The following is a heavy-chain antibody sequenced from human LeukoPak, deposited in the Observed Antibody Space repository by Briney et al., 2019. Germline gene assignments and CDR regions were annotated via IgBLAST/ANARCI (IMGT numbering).Heavy chain of an antibody. Sequence: ASVKVSCKASGYTFTSYDINWVRQATGQGLEWMGWINPNSGGTNYAQKFQGRVTMTRDTSISTAYMELSRLRSDDTAVYYCARAPSITMVRGVITSISLDPWGQGTLVTVSS. CDR2: INPNSGGT. D-gene: IGHD3-10*01. CDR1: GYTFTSYD. CDR3: ARAPSITMVRGVITSISLDP. V-gene: IGHV1-2*02. J-gene: IGHJ5*02.